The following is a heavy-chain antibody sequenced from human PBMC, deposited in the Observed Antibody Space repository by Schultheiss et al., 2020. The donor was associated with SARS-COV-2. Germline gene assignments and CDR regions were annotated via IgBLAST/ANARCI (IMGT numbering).Heavy chain of an antibody. CDR1: GFTFNSYG. Sequence: GGSLRLSCAASGFTFNSYGMNWVRQAPGKGLEWVSYISSSSSTIYYADSVKGRFTISRDNAKNSLYLQMNSLRAEDTAVYYCASLDSSGYYILRYWGQGTLVTVSS. V-gene: IGHV3-48*04. J-gene: IGHJ4*02. CDR3: ASLDSSGYYILRY. CDR2: ISSSSSTI. D-gene: IGHD3-22*01.